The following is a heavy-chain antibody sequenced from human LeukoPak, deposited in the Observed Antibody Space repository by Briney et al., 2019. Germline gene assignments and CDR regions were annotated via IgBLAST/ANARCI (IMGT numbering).Heavy chain of an antibody. D-gene: IGHD6-13*01. Sequence: SETLSLTCTVSGGSISSSSYYWGWIRQPPGKGLEWIGSIYYSGSTYYNPSLKSRVTISVDTSKYQFSLKLSSVTAAATAVYYCARRGRLIAAAAFDIWGQGTMVTVSS. J-gene: IGHJ3*02. CDR1: GGSISSSSYY. V-gene: IGHV4-39*01. CDR3: ARRGRLIAAAAFDI. CDR2: IYYSGST.